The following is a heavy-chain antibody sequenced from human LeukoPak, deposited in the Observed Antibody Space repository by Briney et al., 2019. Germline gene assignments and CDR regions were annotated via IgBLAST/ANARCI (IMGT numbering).Heavy chain of an antibody. CDR1: GYTFTSYD. D-gene: IGHD3-3*01. CDR3: AREWPYYYYYMDV. J-gene: IGHJ6*03. Sequence: GASVKVSCKTSGYTFTSYDISWVRQATGQGLEWMGRLSPNSGKAAFAQQFQDRLTLTRNTSISTAYMELSSLTSEDTAVYYCAREWPYYYYYMDVWGKGTTVTVSS. CDR2: LSPNSGKA. V-gene: IGHV1-8*01.